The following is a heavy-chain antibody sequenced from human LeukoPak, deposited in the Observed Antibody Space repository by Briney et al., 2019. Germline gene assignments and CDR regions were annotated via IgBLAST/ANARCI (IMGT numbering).Heavy chain of an antibody. CDR1: GFTFSSYG. CDR2: ISGSGGGT. D-gene: IGHD3-22*01. V-gene: IGHV3-23*01. J-gene: IGHJ4*02. Sequence: GGSLRLSCAASGFTFSSYGMSWVRQAPGKGLEWVSAISGSGGGTYYADSVKGRFTVSRDNSKNTLYLQMNSLRAEDTAVYYCAKVSYDSKRGYWGQGTLVTVSS. CDR3: AKVSYDSKRGY.